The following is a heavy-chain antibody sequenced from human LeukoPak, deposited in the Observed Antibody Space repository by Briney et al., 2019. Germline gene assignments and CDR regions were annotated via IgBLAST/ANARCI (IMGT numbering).Heavy chain of an antibody. D-gene: IGHD1-26*01. J-gene: IGHJ5*01. V-gene: IGHV3-21*01. CDR2: ITSSGTYI. CDR3: ARASGGWDLDS. CDR1: GFTFIVFH. Sequence: PGGSLRLSCAASGFTFIVFHMNGVRPAPGRGVEWISSITSSGTYITYAHSIRGGFTISRDNAKNSLYLQMNSPRVDVTALYYCARASGGWDLDSGGNGTLVTAS.